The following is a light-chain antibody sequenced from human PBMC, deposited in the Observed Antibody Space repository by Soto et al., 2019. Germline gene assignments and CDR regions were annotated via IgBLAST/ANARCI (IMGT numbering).Light chain of an antibody. Sequence: EIVMTPSPATLSVSPGGRATLSCRASQSVSNTLAWYQQKPGQAPRLLIYRASIRATGIPARFSGGGSGTEFTLTISSLQSEDFAVYYCQQYNNWPYTFGQGTKLEIK. V-gene: IGKV3-15*01. CDR3: QQYNNWPYT. J-gene: IGKJ2*01. CDR1: QSVSNT. CDR2: RAS.